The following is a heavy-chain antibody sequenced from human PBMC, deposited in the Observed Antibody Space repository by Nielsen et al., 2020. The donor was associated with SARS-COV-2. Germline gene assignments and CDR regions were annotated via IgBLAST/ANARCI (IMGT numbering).Heavy chain of an antibody. CDR1: GGTFSSYA. V-gene: IGHV1-69*13. Sequence: SVKVSCKASGGTFSSYAISWVRQAPGQGLEWMGGIIPIFGTANYAQKFQGRVTITADESTSTAYMEPSSLRSEDTAVYYCATTGFLGDTSYGGYWGQGTLVTVSS. J-gene: IGHJ4*02. CDR2: IIPIFGTA. CDR3: ATTGFLGDTSYGGY. D-gene: IGHD3-10*01.